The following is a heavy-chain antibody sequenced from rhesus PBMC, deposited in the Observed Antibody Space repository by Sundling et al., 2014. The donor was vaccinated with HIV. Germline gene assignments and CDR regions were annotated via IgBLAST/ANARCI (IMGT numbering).Heavy chain of an antibody. V-gene: IGHV3-103*01. D-gene: IGHD1-38*01. J-gene: IGHJ4*01. Sequence: EVQLVETGGGLVQPGGSLKLSCAASGFTFSSYGMSWVRQAPGKGLEWVSTINSRGDNTYYADSVKGRFTISRDNSKNTLSLQMNSLRPEDTAVYYCAKDGWGSPWTFNYWGQGVLVTVSS. CDR2: INSRGDNT. CDR1: GFTFSSYG. CDR3: AKDGWGSPWTFNY.